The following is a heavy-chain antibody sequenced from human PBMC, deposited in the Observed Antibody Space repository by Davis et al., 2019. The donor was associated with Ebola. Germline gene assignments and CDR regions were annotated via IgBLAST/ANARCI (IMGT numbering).Heavy chain of an antibody. CDR1: GGSFSGYY. CDR2: INHSGST. J-gene: IGHJ4*02. Sequence: PSATLSLTYAGYGGSFSGYYWSGIRQPPGKGLEWIGEINHSGSTNYNPSLKSRVTISVDTSKNQFSLKLSSVTAADTAVYYCAREEFLEWLLFDYWGQGTLVTVSS. CDR3: AREEFLEWLLFDY. V-gene: IGHV4-34*01. D-gene: IGHD3-3*01.